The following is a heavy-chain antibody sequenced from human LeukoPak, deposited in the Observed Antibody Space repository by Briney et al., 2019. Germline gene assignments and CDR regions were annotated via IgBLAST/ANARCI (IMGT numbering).Heavy chain of an antibody. Sequence: GGSLRLSCAASGFTFSTYWMTWVRQAPGKGLEWVANIKQDGSEKYYVDSVKGRFTISRDNAKNSLYLQMNILRAEDTAVYYCAIDYWFGESYFDYWGQGTLVTVSS. V-gene: IGHV3-7*01. J-gene: IGHJ4*02. CDR1: GFTFSTYW. CDR3: AIDYWFGESYFDY. CDR2: IKQDGSEK. D-gene: IGHD3-10*01.